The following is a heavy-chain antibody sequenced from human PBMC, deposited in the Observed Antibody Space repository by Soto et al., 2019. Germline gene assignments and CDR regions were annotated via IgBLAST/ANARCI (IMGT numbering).Heavy chain of an antibody. V-gene: IGHV4-39*01. J-gene: IGHJ4*02. CDR3: ARHVQEGILTG. CDR1: GGSISSSSYY. D-gene: IGHD3-10*01. CDR2: IYYSGST. Sequence: SETLSLTCTVSGGSISSSSYYWGWIRQPPGKGLEWIGSIYYSGSTYYNPSLKSRVTISVDTSKNQFSLKLSSVTAADTAVYYCARHVQEGILTGWGQGTLVTVSS.